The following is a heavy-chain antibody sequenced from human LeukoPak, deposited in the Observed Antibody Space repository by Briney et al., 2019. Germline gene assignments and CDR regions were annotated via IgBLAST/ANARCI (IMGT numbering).Heavy chain of an antibody. D-gene: IGHD3-10*01. CDR3: ARDNPEGFGELLE. J-gene: IGHJ4*02. CDR2: IIPIFGTA. CDR1: GGTFSSYA. Sequence: SVKVSCKTSGGTFSSYAISWVRQAPGQGLEWMGGIIPIFGTANYAQKFQGRVTITADKSTSTAYMELSSLRSEDTAVYYCARDNPEGFGELLEWGQGTLVTVSS. V-gene: IGHV1-69*06.